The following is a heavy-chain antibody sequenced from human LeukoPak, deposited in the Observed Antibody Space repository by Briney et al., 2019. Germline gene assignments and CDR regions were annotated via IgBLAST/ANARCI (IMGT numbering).Heavy chain of an antibody. V-gene: IGHV4-31*11. D-gene: IGHD3-10*01. Sequence: PSETMSLTCAVSGGSISSGGHYWGWIRQHPGQGLEWIGYIYYSGTTYYNPSLQSRVTIPVDTSKNQFSLKLSSVTAADTAVYYCARSNYGSGSYYNTWGQGTLVTVSS. J-gene: IGHJ5*02. CDR1: GGSISSGGHY. CDR2: IYYSGTT. CDR3: ARSNYGSGSYYNT.